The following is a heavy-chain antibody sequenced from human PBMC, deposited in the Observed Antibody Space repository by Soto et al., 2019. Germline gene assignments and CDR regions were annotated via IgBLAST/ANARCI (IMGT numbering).Heavy chain of an antibody. V-gene: IGHV5-10-1*01. CDR1: GYSFTKYW. CDR3: ARYCSSSSCSQLYGMDV. Sequence: GESLKISCKGSGYSFTKYWIIWVRQVPGKGLEWMGRIDTSYSYSHYSPSFQGHVTISVDKSISTGYLQWSSLKASDSAMYYCARYCSSSSCSQLYGMDVWGQGTTVTVSS. CDR2: IDTSYSYS. D-gene: IGHD2-15*01. J-gene: IGHJ6*02.